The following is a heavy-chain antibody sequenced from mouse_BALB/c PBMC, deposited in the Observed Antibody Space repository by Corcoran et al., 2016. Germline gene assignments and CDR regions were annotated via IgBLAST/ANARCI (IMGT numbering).Heavy chain of an antibody. Sequence: EVQLQQSGPELVKPGASVKMSCKASGYTFTSYVMHWVKQKPGQGLEWIGYINPYNDGTKYNEKFKGKATLTSDKSSSTAYMELSSLTSEDSAVYYWARRVNYGSSYRYFDVWGAGTTVTVSS. CDR1: GYTFTSYV. CDR3: ARRVNYGSSYRYFDV. J-gene: IGHJ1*01. D-gene: IGHD1-1*01. CDR2: INPYNDGT. V-gene: IGHV1S136*01.